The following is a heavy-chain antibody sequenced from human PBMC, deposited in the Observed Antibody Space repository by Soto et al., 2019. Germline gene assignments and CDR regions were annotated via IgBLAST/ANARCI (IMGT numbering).Heavy chain of an antibody. Sequence: GASVKVSCKASGYTFTHYDINWVRQATGQGLEWMGWMNPNSGNTGFAQKFQGRVTLTKNTSISTAYMELTSLRSEDTAVYYCVRVYGDYTNDAFHIWGQGTMVTVS. CDR2: MNPNSGNT. CDR1: GYTFTHYD. V-gene: IGHV1-8*01. CDR3: VRVYGDYTNDAFHI. D-gene: IGHD4-17*01. J-gene: IGHJ3*02.